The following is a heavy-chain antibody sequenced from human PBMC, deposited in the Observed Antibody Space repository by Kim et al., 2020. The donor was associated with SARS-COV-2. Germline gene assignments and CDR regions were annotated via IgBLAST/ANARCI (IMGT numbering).Heavy chain of an antibody. Sequence: GGSLRLSCAASGFTFSGSAMHWVRQASGKGLEWVGRSRSKANSYATAYAASVKGRFTISREDSKNTAYLQMNSLKTEDTAVYYCTRRGERWEIDDAFDIWGQGTMVTVSS. CDR3: TRRGERWEIDDAFDI. CDR2: SRSKANSYAT. CDR1: GFTFSGSA. J-gene: IGHJ3*02. D-gene: IGHD1-26*01. V-gene: IGHV3-73*01.